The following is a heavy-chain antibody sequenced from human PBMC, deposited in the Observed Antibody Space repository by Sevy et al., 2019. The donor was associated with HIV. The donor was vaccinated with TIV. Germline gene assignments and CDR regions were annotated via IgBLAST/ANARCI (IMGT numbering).Heavy chain of an antibody. D-gene: IGHD4-17*01. CDR3: ARDLPPSATTVAHFYC. CDR2: ISNSGTTI. V-gene: IGHV3-48*03. Sequence: GESLKISCAASGFTFSSYEMNWVRQAPGKGLEWVSYISNSGTTISYSDSVKGRFTISRDNARNSLYLQMNSLRSEDTAVYYCARDLPPSATTVAHFYCWGQGTLVTVSS. CDR1: GFTFSSYE. J-gene: IGHJ4*02.